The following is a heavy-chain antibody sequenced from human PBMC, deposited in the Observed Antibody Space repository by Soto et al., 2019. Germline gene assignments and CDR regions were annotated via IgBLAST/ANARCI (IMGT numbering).Heavy chain of an antibody. CDR2: INHSGST. D-gene: IGHD3-16*01. V-gene: IGHV4-34*01. CDR3: ARSMRGGRRSLDY. Sequence: QVQLQQWGAGLLKPSETLSLTCAVYGGSFSGYYWSGIRQPPGKGLEWIGEINHSGSTNYNPSLKSRVTISVDTSKNQFSLKLSSVTAADTAVYYCARSMRGGRRSLDYWGQGTLVTVTS. CDR1: GGSFSGYY. J-gene: IGHJ4*02.